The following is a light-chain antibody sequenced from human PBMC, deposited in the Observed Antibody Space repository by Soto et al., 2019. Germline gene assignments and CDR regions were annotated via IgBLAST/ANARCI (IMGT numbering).Light chain of an antibody. CDR1: QSVSTN. J-gene: IGKJ1*01. Sequence: EIVMTQSPATLSVSPGERATLSCRASQSVSTNLAWYQQKPGQPPRLLTYGASTWATGTPPRCSGSGFGTEFTLTISSLQSEDFAVYYCQQYDNWPPTFGQGTKVDIK. CDR3: QQYDNWPPT. CDR2: GAS. V-gene: IGKV3-15*01.